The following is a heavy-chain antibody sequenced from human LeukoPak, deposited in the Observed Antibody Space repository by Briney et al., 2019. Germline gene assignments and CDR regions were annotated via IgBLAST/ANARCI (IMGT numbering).Heavy chain of an antibody. D-gene: IGHD2-8*01. J-gene: IGHJ4*02. CDR3: ARGLPLGYCTYGVCYPPKHFDF. Sequence: GASVKVSCKASGYTFINHAMNWVRQAPGQGLEWMGWVNSKSGNTGYKQKFQARVTITRDTSMTTAYMELSSLTSDDTAVYFCARGLPLGYCTYGVCYPPKHFDFWGQGTLVTVSS. CDR1: GYTFINHA. CDR2: VNSKSGNT. V-gene: IGHV1-8*03.